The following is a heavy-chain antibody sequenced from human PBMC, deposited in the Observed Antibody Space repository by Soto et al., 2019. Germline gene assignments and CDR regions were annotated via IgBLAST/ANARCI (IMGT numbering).Heavy chain of an antibody. V-gene: IGHV4-30-4*01. CDR2: IYYSGST. Sequence: SETLSLTCTVSGGSISSGDYYWSWIRQPPGKGLEWIGYIYYSGSTYYNPSLKSRVTISVDTSKNQFSLKLSSATAADTAVYYCARGRYNWNIMDGMDVWGQGTTVTVSS. J-gene: IGHJ6*02. CDR1: GGSISSGDYY. D-gene: IGHD1-20*01. CDR3: ARGRYNWNIMDGMDV.